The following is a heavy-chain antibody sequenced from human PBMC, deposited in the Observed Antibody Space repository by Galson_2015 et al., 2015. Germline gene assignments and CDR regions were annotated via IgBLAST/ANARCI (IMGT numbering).Heavy chain of an antibody. Sequence: SLRLSCAASGFTVSSNYMSWVRQAPGKGLEWVSVIYSCGSTYYADSVKGRFTISRDNSKNTLYLQMNSLRAEDTAVYYCARDQSRACSGEGWDYYYVMDVWGQGTTVTVSS. J-gene: IGHJ6*02. CDR3: ARDQSRACSGEGWDYYYVMDV. CDR1: GFTVSSNY. CDR2: IYSCGST. V-gene: IGHV3-66*03. D-gene: IGHD6-19*01.